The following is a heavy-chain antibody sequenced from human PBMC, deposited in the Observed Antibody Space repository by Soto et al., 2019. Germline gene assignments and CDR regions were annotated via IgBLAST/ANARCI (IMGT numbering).Heavy chain of an antibody. CDR1: GFTFEEYT. D-gene: IGHD1-20*01. CDR3: ETVPIRHSWNDGLGD. J-gene: IGHJ4*02. V-gene: IGHV3-43*01. CDR2: ISYDGGST. Sequence: PGGSLRLSCAASGFTFEEYTMRWVRQTPGKGLEWVSLISYDGGSTHYIDSVKSRFTISIDNSKSSLYLQMNSLRTEDTALYYCETVPIRHSWNDGLGDWGQGTLVTVSS.